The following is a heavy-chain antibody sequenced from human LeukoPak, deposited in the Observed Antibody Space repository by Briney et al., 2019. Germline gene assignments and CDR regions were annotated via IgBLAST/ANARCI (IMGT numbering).Heavy chain of an antibody. D-gene: IGHD2-21*01. CDR2: ITGSGGDT. V-gene: IGHV3-23*01. CDR1: GFTFSNCA. CDR3: VKGSADVRPYYFDY. J-gene: IGHJ4*02. Sequence: GSLRFSCAGSGFTFSNCAMSWVRQAPGKGLEWVSAITGSGGDTYHADSVRGRFTISRDNSKNTLYLQMDSLRAEDTAVYYCVKGSADVRPYYFDYWGQGTLVTVSS.